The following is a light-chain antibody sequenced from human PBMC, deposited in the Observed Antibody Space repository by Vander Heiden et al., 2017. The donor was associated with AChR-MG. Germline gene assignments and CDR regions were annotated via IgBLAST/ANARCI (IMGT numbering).Light chain of an antibody. CDR2: GVT. V-gene: IGLV1-40*01. CDR1: SANIGAGYD. Sequence: QSVLTQPPSVSGAPGQRVTIPCTGSSANIGAGYDVNWYQQIPGTAPKLLIYGVTNRPSGVPDRFSGSRSGTSASLGITGLQAEDEADYYCQSYDSSLRGVVFGGGTKLTVL. J-gene: IGLJ2*01. CDR3: QSYDSSLRGVV.